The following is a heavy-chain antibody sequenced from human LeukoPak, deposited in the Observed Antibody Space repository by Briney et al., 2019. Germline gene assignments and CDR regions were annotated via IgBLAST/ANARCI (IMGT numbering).Heavy chain of an antibody. CDR3: TTERPYYYYYMDV. J-gene: IGHJ6*03. CDR2: MDPNSGNT. Sequence: ASVKVSCKASGYTFTNHDINWVRQATGQGLEWMGYMDPNSGNTGYAQKFQGRVTMTRNTSISTAYMELNSLKTEDTAVYYCTTERPYYYYYMDVWGKGTTVTVSS. V-gene: IGHV1-8*01. CDR1: GYTFTNHD.